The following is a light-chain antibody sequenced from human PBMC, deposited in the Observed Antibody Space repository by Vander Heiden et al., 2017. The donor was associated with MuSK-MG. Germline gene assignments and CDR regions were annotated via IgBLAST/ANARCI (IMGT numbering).Light chain of an antibody. CDR2: HNT. Sequence: QPPSVSGAPGQRVTISCTGSSSNIGAGYEAHWYQQLPGTAPKLLIYHNTNRPSGVPDRFSGSKSGTSASLAITGLQADDEADYYCQSYDSSLSAYVFGTGTKVTVL. CDR3: QSYDSSLSAYV. J-gene: IGLJ1*01. V-gene: IGLV1-40*01. CDR1: SSNIGAGYE.